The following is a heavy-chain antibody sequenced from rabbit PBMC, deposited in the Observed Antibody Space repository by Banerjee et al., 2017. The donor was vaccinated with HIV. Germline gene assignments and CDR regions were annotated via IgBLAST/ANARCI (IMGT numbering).Heavy chain of an antibody. D-gene: IGHD4-1*01. CDR1: GFSFSNNYV. CDR3: ARDLAGVIGWNFGL. V-gene: IGHV1S40*01. Sequence: QTLEESGGDLAKPGAALTLSCTASGFSFSNNYVMGLVRQDPGKGLEWNACINTSSGNAVYANWAKGRFTIAKASSPTVTLQMTSLTAADTATYFCARDLAGVIGWNFGLWGPGNFVNV. CDR2: INTSSGNA. J-gene: IGHJ4*01.